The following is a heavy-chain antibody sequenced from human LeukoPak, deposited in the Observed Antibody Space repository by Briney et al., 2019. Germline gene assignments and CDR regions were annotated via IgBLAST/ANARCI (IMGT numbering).Heavy chain of an antibody. CDR1: GGSISSYY. CDR2: IYYSGST. CDR3: ARERRDGYNRAVDY. Sequence: SETLSLTYTVSGGSISSYYWSWIRQPPGKGLEWIGYIYYSGSTNYNPSLKSRVTISVDTSKNQSSLKLSSVTAADTAVYYCARERRDGYNRAVDYWGQGTLVTVSS. J-gene: IGHJ4*02. D-gene: IGHD5-24*01. V-gene: IGHV4-59*01.